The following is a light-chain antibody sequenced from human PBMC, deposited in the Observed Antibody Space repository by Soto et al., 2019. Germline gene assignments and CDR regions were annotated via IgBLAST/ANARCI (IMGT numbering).Light chain of an antibody. CDR1: SSNTGSNT. CDR2: SNN. CDR3: AAWDDSLNGRV. J-gene: IGLJ3*02. Sequence: QSVLTQPPSASGTPGQRVTISCSGSSSNTGSNTVNWYQQLPGTAPKLLIYSNNQRPSGVPGRFSGSKSGTSASLAISGLQSEDEADYYCAAWDDSLNGRVFGGGTKLTVL. V-gene: IGLV1-44*01.